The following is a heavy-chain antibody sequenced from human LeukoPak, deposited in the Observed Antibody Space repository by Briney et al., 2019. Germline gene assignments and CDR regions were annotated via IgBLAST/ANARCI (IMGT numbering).Heavy chain of an antibody. D-gene: IGHD2-2*01. CDR2: INHSGST. Sequence: PSETLSLTCAVYGGSFSGYYWSWVRQPPGKGLEWIGEINHSGSTNYNTSLKSRVTISVDTSKNQFSLKLSSVTAADTAVYYCARLKGVPAGLWGQGTLVTVSS. V-gene: IGHV4-34*01. CDR1: GGSFSGYY. CDR3: ARLKGVPAGL. J-gene: IGHJ4*02.